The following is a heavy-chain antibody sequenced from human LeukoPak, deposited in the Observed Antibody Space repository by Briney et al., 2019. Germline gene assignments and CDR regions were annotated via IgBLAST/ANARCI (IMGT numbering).Heavy chain of an antibody. Sequence: SETLSLTCTVSGGSISSGGYSWSWIRQHPGKGLEWIGYIYYSGSTYYNPSLKSRVTISVDTSKNQFSLKLSSVTAADTAVYYCAREYQLLSGSWFDPWGQGTLVTVSS. J-gene: IGHJ5*02. CDR3: AREYQLLSGSWFDP. D-gene: IGHD2-2*01. CDR1: GGSISSGGYS. CDR2: IYYSGST. V-gene: IGHV4-31*03.